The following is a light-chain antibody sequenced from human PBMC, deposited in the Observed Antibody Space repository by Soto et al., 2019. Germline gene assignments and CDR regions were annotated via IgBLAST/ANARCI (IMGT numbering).Light chain of an antibody. V-gene: IGLV2-23*01. CDR3: CSYAGSSTLDVV. CDR2: EGS. J-gene: IGLJ2*01. Sequence: QSALTQPASVSGSPGQSITISCTGTSSDVGSYNLVSWYQQHPGKAPKLMIYEGSKRPSGVSNRFSGSKSGNTASLTISGLHAEDEADYYCCSYAGSSTLDVVFGGGTKVTVL. CDR1: SSDVGSYNL.